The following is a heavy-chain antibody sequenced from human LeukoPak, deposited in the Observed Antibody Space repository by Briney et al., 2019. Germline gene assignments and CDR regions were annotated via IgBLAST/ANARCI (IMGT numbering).Heavy chain of an antibody. CDR2: IYYSGST. V-gene: IGHV4-39*01. Sequence: PSETLSLTCAVSDDSIRSSAYYWGWIRQPPGKGLEWIGSIYYSGSTYYNPSLKSRVTISIDTSKNQFSLKLSSVTAPDTAVYYCASEPYGSGSFLGAFDIWGQGTMVTVSS. D-gene: IGHD3-10*01. J-gene: IGHJ3*02. CDR1: DDSIRSSAYY. CDR3: ASEPYGSGSFLGAFDI.